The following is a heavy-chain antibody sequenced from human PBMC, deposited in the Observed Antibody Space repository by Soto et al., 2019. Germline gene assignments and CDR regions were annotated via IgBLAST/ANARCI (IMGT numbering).Heavy chain of an antibody. CDR1: GYIFTGYY. CDR2: INPNSGDT. CDR3: ARAAVNLYGMDV. J-gene: IGHJ6*02. Sequence: AASVKVSCKASGYIFTGYYMHWVRQAPGQGLEWMGWINPNSGDTSYAQQFQGRVTMTRDTSISTAYMELSTLTSDDTAVYNCARAAVNLYGMDVWGQGTTVTVYS. V-gene: IGHV1-2*02.